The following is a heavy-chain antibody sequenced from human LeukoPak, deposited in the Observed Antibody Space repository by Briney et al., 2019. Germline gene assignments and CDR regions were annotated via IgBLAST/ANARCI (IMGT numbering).Heavy chain of an antibody. Sequence: SETLSLTCAVYGGSFSGYYWSWIRQPPGKGLEWIGEINHSGSTNYNPSLKSRVTISVDTSKNQFSLKLSSVTAADTAVYYCARSLQMMAAGYNWFDPWGQGTLVTVSS. CDR3: ARSLQMMAAGYNWFDP. D-gene: IGHD6-13*01. V-gene: IGHV4-34*01. CDR1: GGSFSGYY. J-gene: IGHJ5*02. CDR2: INHSGST.